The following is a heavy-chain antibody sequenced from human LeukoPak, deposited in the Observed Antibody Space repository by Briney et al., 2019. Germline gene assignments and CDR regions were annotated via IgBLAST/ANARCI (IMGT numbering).Heavy chain of an antibody. CDR3: ARVRDIVVVVAATHVYYYGMDV. CDR2: IKQDGSEK. D-gene: IGHD2-15*01. CDR1: GFTFSSYW. V-gene: IGHV3-7*03. J-gene: IGHJ6*04. Sequence: GGSLRLSCAASGFTFSSYWMSWVRQAPGKGLEWVANIKQDGSEKYYVDSVKGRFTISRDNAKNSLYLQMNSLRAEDTAVYYCARVRDIVVVVAATHVYYYGMDVWGKGPTVTVSS.